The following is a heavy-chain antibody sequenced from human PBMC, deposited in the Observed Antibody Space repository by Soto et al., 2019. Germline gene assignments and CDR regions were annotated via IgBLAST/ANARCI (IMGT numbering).Heavy chain of an antibody. CDR3: VRYVDTAMADYYYYGMDV. Sequence: ASVKVSCKASGYTFTSYGISWVRQAPGQGLEWMGWISAYNGNTNYAQKLQGRVTMTTDTSTSTAYMELRSLRSDDTAVYYCVRYVDTAMADYYYYGMDVWGQGTTVTVSS. CDR1: GYTFTSYG. V-gene: IGHV1-18*01. J-gene: IGHJ6*02. D-gene: IGHD5-18*01. CDR2: ISAYNGNT.